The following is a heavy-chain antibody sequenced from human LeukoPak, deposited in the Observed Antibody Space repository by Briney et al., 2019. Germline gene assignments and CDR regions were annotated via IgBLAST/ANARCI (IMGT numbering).Heavy chain of an antibody. CDR3: ARVGDGYNSIRGFDY. J-gene: IGHJ4*02. CDR2: IYYSGST. V-gene: IGHV4-59*01. D-gene: IGHD5-24*01. CDR1: GGSISSYY. Sequence: SETLSLTCTVSGGSISSYYWSWIRQPPGKGLEWIGYIYYSGSTNHNPSLKSRVTISVDTSKNQFSLKLSSVTAADTAVYYCARVGDGYNSIRGFDYWGQGTLVTVSS.